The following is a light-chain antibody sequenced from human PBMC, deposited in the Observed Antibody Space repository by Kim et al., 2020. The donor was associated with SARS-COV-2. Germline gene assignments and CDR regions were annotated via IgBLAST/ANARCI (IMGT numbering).Light chain of an antibody. J-gene: IGLJ3*02. V-gene: IGLV1-47*01. CDR2: RNN. CDR3: AAWDDSLSGWV. Sequence: QSVLTQPPSASGTPGQRVTIGCSGSSSDSGSNYVYWYQQLPGTAPKLLIYRNNQRPSGVPDRFSGSKSGTSASLAISGLRSEDEADYYCAAWDDSLSGWVFGGGTQLTVL. CDR1: SSDSGSNY.